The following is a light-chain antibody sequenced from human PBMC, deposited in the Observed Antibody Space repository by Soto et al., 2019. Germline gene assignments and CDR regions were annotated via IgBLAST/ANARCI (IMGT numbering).Light chain of an antibody. CDR1: SSDVGGYNY. V-gene: IGLV2-8*01. Sequence: QSVLTQPPSASGSPGQSVAISCTGTSSDVGGYNYVSWYQQHPGKAPKLMIYEISKRPSGVPDRFSGSKSGNTASLTVSGLQAGDEADYYCSSYAGTHIVFGTGTKVTVL. J-gene: IGLJ1*01. CDR3: SSYAGTHIV. CDR2: EIS.